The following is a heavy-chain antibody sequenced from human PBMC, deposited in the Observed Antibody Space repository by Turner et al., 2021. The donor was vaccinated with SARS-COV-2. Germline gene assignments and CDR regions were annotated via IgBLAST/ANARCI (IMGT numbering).Heavy chain of an antibody. V-gene: IGHV4-4*07. CDR1: GGPISSYS. CDR3: AGESWGAAAGQAGGGDYYGMDV. J-gene: IGHJ6*02. Sequence: QVQLQESGPGLVKPSETLSLTCTVSGGPISSYSWSWFRQPAGKGLEWIGRLYTSGSTHDSPTLKSRVTMSVDTSKDQLPLKLGSVTAADAAVYYGAGESWGAAAGQAGGGDYYGMDVWGQGTTVTVSS. CDR2: LYTSGST. D-gene: IGHD6-13*01.